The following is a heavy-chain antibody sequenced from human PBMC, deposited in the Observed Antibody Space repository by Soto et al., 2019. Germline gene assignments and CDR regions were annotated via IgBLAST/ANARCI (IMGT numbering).Heavy chain of an antibody. CDR1: GFTFSIYG. D-gene: IGHD5-12*01. Sequence: GGSLRLSCAASGFTFSIYGIHWVRQFPVKGLEGVAVISYEGNDKNYADSVKGRFTISRDNSKNTLYLQMNSLRAEDTAVYYCAKDRLEMATITPWFDPWGQGTLVTGSS. J-gene: IGHJ5*02. CDR3: AKDRLEMATITPWFDP. CDR2: ISYEGNDK. V-gene: IGHV3-30*18.